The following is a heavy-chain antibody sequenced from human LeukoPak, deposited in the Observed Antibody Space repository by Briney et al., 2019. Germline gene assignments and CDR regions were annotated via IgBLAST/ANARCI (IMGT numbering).Heavy chain of an antibody. CDR3: ARGASGIADREFQH. Sequence: GGSLRLSCAASGFTFSSYWMSWVRQAPGKGLEWVANIKQDGSEKYYVDSVKGRFTISRDNAKNSLYLQMNSLRAEDTAVYYCARGASGIADREFQHWGQGTLVTVSS. CDR2: IKQDGSEK. V-gene: IGHV3-7*01. J-gene: IGHJ1*01. CDR1: GFTFSSYW. D-gene: IGHD6-13*01.